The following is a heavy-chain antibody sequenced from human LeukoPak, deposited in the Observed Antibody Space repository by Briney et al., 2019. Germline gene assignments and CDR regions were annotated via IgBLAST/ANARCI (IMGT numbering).Heavy chain of an antibody. V-gene: IGHV4-34*01. CDR2: INHSGST. CDR3: ARTPHSMICSRNYFDY. CDR1: GGSFSGYY. J-gene: IGHJ4*02. D-gene: IGHD3-22*01. Sequence: SETLSLTCAVYGGSFSGYYWSWIRQPPGKGLEWIGEINHSGSTNYNPSLKSRVTISVDTSKNQFSLKLSSVTAADTAVYYCARTPHSMICSRNYFDYWGQGTLVTVSS.